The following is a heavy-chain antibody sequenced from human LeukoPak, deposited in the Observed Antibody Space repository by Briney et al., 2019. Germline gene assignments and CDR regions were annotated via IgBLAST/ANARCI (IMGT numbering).Heavy chain of an antibody. CDR3: ASPLEYCSSTSCYGAFDI. J-gene: IGHJ3*02. V-gene: IGHV1-18*01. CDR1: GYTFTSYG. D-gene: IGHD2-2*01. CDR2: ISAYNGNT. Sequence: ASVKVSCKASGYTFTSYGISWVRQAPGRGLEWMGWISAYNGNTNYAQKLQGRVTMTTDTSTSTAYMELRSLRSDDTAVYYCASPLEYCSSTSCYGAFDIWGQGTMVTVSS.